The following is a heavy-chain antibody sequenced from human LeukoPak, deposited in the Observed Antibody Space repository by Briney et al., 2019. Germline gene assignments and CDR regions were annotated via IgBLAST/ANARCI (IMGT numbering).Heavy chain of an antibody. D-gene: IGHD4-17*01. V-gene: IGHV1-69*13. CDR3: ASMTTVNWGGYYYMDV. CDR2: IIPIFGTA. Sequence: SVTVSCKASGGTFSSYAISWVRQAPGQGLEWMGGIIPIFGTAKYAQKFQGRVTITADESTSTAYTELSSLRSEDTAVYYCASMTTVNWGGYYYMDVWGKGTTVTISS. J-gene: IGHJ6*03. CDR1: GGTFSSYA.